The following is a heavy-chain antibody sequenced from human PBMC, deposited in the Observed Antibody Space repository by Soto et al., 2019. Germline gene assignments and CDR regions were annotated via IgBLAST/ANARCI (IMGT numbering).Heavy chain of an antibody. J-gene: IGHJ6*02. CDR3: ARGTMVRGVIRLLGMDV. D-gene: IGHD3-10*01. CDR1: GGSFSGYY. CDR2: INHSGST. V-gene: IGHV4-34*01. Sequence: PSETLSLTCAVYGGSFSGYYWSWIRQPPGKGLEWIGEINHSGSTNYNPSLKSRVTISVDTSKNQFSLKLSSVTAADTAVYYCARGTMVRGVIRLLGMDVWGQGTTVTVSS.